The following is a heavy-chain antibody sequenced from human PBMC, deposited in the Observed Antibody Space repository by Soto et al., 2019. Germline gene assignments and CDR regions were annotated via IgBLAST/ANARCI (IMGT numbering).Heavy chain of an antibody. CDR2: IYHTGTT. CDR3: VKDPGPHRNYFYGIAV. CDR1: GGSFSSNNCY. J-gene: IGHJ6*02. Sequence: SETLCLTCTVSGGSFSSNNCYWSWIRQFPGKGLEWIGYIYHTGTTYYSPSFESRVTISLDTSNNQFSLRLASVTAADTATYFCVKDPGPHRNYFYGIAVWGQGITVTVSS. D-gene: IGHD7-27*01. V-gene: IGHV4-30-4*01.